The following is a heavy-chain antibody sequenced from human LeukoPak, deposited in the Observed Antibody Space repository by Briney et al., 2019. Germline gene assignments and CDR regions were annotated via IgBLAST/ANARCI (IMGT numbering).Heavy chain of an antibody. CDR3: AVDRRQGPTVTTFSPFDY. D-gene: IGHD4-17*01. V-gene: IGHV3-11*04. J-gene: IGHJ4*02. CDR1: GFTFSDYY. CDR2: ISSSGSTI. Sequence: GGSLRLSCAASGFTFSDYYMSWIRQAPGKGLEWVSYISSSGSTIYYADSVKGRFTISRDNAKNSLYLQMNSLRAEDTALYYCAVDRRQGPTVTTFSPFDYWGQGTLVTVSS.